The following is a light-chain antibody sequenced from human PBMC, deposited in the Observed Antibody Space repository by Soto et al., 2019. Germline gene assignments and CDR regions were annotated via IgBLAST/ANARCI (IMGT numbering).Light chain of an antibody. CDR3: SSYTTSNTRQIV. Sequence: HSVLTQPASVSGSPGQSITSSCTGTSSDVGGYNYVSWYQHHPGKAPKLIIYDVSNRPSGVSIRFSGSKSDNTASLTISGLQPEDEADYHCSSYTTSNTRQIVFGTGTKVTVL. CDR2: DVS. CDR1: SSDVGGYNY. J-gene: IGLJ1*01. V-gene: IGLV2-14*03.